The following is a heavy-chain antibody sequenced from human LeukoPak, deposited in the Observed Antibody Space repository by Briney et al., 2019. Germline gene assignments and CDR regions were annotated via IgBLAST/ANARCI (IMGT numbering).Heavy chain of an antibody. V-gene: IGHV4-4*02. CDR2: VFHTGAT. CDR3: ARVRVEMAPTTTIWYLDH. CDR1: GASISTINW. Sequence: SETLSLTCAVSGASISTINWWSWVRQSPGTGLEWIGEVFHTGATDFNPSLRTRLTISIDKSNNQFSLKLDSVTAADTAVYYCARVRVEMAPTTTIWYLDHWGQGIPVTVSA. J-gene: IGHJ4*02. D-gene: IGHD5-24*01.